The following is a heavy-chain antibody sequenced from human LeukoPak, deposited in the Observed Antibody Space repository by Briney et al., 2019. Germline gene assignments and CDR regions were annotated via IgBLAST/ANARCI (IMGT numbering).Heavy chain of an antibody. CDR2: IGSSGRTI. V-gene: IGHV3-48*03. D-gene: IGHD3-22*01. J-gene: IGHJ4*02. Sequence: GGSLRLSCVASGFTFSSYEMNWVRQAPGKGLELLSYIGSSGRTIFYAHSVKGRFTISRDNAKNSLYLQMNSLRAEDTAVYYCAKGFNGVVVNLDYWGQGTLVTVSS. CDR3: AKGFNGVVVNLDY. CDR1: GFTFSSYE.